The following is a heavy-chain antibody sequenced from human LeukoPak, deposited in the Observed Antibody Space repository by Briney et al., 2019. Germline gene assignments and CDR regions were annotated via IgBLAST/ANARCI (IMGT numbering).Heavy chain of an antibody. D-gene: IGHD4-17*01. CDR3: ARADLRFDAFDI. CDR1: GGSISRYY. CDR2: IYYSGST. J-gene: IGHJ3*02. Sequence: SETLSLTCAVSGGSISRYYWSWIRQPPGKGLEWIGYIYYSGSTNYNPSLKSRVTISVDTSKNQFSLKLSSVTAADTAVYYCARADLRFDAFDIWGQGTMVTVSS. V-gene: IGHV4-59*01.